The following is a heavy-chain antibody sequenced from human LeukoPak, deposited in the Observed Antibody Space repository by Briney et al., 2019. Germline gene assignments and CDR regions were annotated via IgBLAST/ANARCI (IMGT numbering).Heavy chain of an antibody. V-gene: IGHV1-69*13. CDR3: ARDRIAAAPKYYYYYGMDV. CDR1: GGTFSSYA. CDR2: TIPIFGTA. J-gene: IGHJ6*02. Sequence: ASVKVSCKASGGTFSSYAISWVRQAPGQGLEWMGGTIPIFGTANYAQKFQGRVTITADESTSTAYMELSSLRSEDTAVYYCARDRIAAAPKYYYYYGMDVWGQGTTVTVSS. D-gene: IGHD6-13*01.